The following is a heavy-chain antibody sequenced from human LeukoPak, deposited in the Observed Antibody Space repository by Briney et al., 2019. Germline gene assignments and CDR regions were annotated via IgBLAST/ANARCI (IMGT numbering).Heavy chain of an antibody. D-gene: IGHD6-13*01. J-gene: IGHJ4*02. Sequence: SETLSLTCAVYGGSFSGYYWSWIRQPPGKGLEWIGEINHSGSTNYNPSLKSRVTISVDTSKNQFSLKLSSVTAADTAVYYCARVGYSSSGWYFDYWGQGTLVTVSS. CDR1: GGSFSGYY. V-gene: IGHV4-34*01. CDR2: INHSGST. CDR3: ARVGYSSSGWYFDY.